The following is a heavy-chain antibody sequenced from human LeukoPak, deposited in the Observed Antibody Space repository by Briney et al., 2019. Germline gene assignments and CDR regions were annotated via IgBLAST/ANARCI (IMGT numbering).Heavy chain of an antibody. J-gene: IGHJ4*02. CDR2: ISAYNGNT. CDR3: ARVQLERSGEPFDY. V-gene: IGHV1-18*01. D-gene: IGHD1-1*01. Sequence: ASVKVSCKASGGTFSSYAISWVRQAPGQGLEWMGWISAYNGNTNYAQKLQGRVTMTTDTSTSTAYMELRSLRSDDTAVYYCARVQLERSGEPFDYWGQGTLVTVSS. CDR1: GGTFSSYA.